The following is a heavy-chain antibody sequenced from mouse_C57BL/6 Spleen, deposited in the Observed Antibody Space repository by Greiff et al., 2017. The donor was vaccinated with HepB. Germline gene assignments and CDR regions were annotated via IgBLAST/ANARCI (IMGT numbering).Heavy chain of an antibody. J-gene: IGHJ3*01. V-gene: IGHV1-54*01. CDR3: ASPYGSRGFAY. D-gene: IGHD1-1*01. CDR1: GYAFTNYL. Sequence: VQLQQSGAELVRPGTSVKVSCKASGYAFTNYLIEWVKQRPGQGLEWIGVINPGSGGTNYNEKFKGKATLTADKYSSTAYMQLSSLTSEDSAVYFCASPYGSRGFAYWGQGTLVTVSA. CDR2: INPGSGGT.